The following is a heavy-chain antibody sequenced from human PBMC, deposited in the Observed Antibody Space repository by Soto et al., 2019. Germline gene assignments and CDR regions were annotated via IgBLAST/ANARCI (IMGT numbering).Heavy chain of an antibody. CDR2: ISWNSGSI. CDR1: GFTFDDYA. Sequence: EVQLVESGGGLVQPGRSLRLSCAASGFTFDDYAMHWVRQAPGKGLEWVSGISWNSGSIGYADSVKGRFTISRDNAKHSLYLQMNSLRAEDTALYYCAKDSSSGWSGPLYYYYGMDVWGQGTTVTVSS. V-gene: IGHV3-9*01. J-gene: IGHJ6*02. CDR3: AKDSSSGWSGPLYYYYGMDV. D-gene: IGHD6-19*01.